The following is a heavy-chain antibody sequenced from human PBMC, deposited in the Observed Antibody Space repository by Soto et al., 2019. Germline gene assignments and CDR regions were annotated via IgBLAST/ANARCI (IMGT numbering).Heavy chain of an antibody. Sequence: SETLSLTCTVSDGSISNFYWSWIRQPPGKVLEWIGYISSSGNTNYNPSLKSRVSISVDTSKNQFSLNLTSVTAADTGVYYCARAPMVLTRSYFDSWGQGTPVTVSS. CDR3: ARAPMVLTRSYFDS. D-gene: IGHD3-22*01. CDR2: ISSSGNT. J-gene: IGHJ4*02. CDR1: DGSISNFY. V-gene: IGHV4-59*01.